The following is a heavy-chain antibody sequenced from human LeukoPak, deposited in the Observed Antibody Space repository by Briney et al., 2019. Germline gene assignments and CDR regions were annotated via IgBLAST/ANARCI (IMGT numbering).Heavy chain of an antibody. CDR3: ARDPYYYDSSVNY. CDR1: GFTFSSYW. J-gene: IGHJ4*02. Sequence: GGSLRLSCAASGFTFSSYWMSWVRQAPGKGLEWVANIEQDGSEKNYVDSVKGRFTISRDNAKNSLYLQMNSLRAEDTAVYYCARDPYYYDSSVNYWSQGTLVTVSS. CDR2: IEQDGSEK. V-gene: IGHV3-7*03. D-gene: IGHD3-22*01.